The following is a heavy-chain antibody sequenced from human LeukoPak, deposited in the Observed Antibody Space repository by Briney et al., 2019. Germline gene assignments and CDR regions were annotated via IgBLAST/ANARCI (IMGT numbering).Heavy chain of an antibody. V-gene: IGHV3-33*01. CDR3: ATMTTVTMDDAFDM. CDR1: GFIFSSYS. D-gene: IGHD4-17*01. CDR2: IWYDGSKK. Sequence: GGSLRLSCAASGFIFSSYSMHWVRQVPGKGLEWVALIWYDGSKKDYADSVKGRFTISRDNSKNTLNLQMNRLRAEDTAVYYCATMTTVTMDDAFDMWGQGTMVTVSS. J-gene: IGHJ3*02.